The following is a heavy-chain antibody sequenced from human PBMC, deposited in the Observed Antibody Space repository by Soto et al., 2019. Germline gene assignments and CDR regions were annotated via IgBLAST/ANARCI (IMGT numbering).Heavy chain of an antibody. CDR1: GYTFTSYA. Sequence: ASVKVSCKASGYTFTSYAMHWVRQAPGQRLEWMGWINAGNGNTKYSQKFQGRVTITRDTSASTAYMELSSLRSEDTAVYYCARESRVVPAAIAVSGYYYYYGMDVRGQGTTVTVSS. D-gene: IGHD2-2*01. V-gene: IGHV1-3*01. CDR2: INAGNGNT. J-gene: IGHJ6*02. CDR3: ARESRVVPAAIAVSGYYYYYGMDV.